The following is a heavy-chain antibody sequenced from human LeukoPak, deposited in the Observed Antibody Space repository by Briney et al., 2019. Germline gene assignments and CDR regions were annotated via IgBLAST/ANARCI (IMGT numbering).Heavy chain of an antibody. CDR3: AKERTLAIYYFDY. Sequence: PGGSLRLSYAASGFSFSSYAMTWVRQAPGKGLEWVSAISGSGGSTYYADSVKGRFTVSRDNSKNTLYLQMSSLRAEDTAVYYCAKERTLAIYYFDYWGQGTLVTVSS. CDR2: ISGSGGST. D-gene: IGHD3-3*01. CDR1: GFSFSSYA. J-gene: IGHJ4*02. V-gene: IGHV3-23*01.